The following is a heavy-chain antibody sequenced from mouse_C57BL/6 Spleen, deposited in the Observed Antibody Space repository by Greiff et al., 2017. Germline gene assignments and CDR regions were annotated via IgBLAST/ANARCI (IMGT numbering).Heavy chain of an antibody. CDR1: GFSFNTYA. J-gene: IGHJ3*01. V-gene: IGHV10-1*01. Sequence: EVKVIESGGGLVQPKGSLKLSCAASGFSFNTYAMNWVRQAPGKGLEWVARIRSKSNNYATYYADSVKDRFTISRDDSESMLYLQMNNLKTEDTAMYYCVRHGNYGYDEEAWFAYWGQGTLVTVSA. CDR3: VRHGNYGYDEEAWFAY. CDR2: IRSKSNNYAT. D-gene: IGHD2-2*01.